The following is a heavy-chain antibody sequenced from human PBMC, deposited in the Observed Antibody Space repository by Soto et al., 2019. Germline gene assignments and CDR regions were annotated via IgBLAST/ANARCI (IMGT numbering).Heavy chain of an antibody. D-gene: IGHD3-22*01. Sequence: ASVKVSCKASGYTFTSYDINWVRQATGQGLEWMGWMNPNSGNTGYAQKFQGRVTMTRNNSISTAYMELSSLRSEDTAVYYCARGDEYYYDSSGSDGGVDYWGQGTLVTVSS. CDR3: ARGDEYYYDSSGSDGGVDY. V-gene: IGHV1-8*01. CDR2: MNPNSGNT. CDR1: GYTFTSYD. J-gene: IGHJ4*02.